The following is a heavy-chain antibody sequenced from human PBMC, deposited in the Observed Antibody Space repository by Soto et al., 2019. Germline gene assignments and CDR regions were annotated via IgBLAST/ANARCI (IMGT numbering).Heavy chain of an antibody. CDR1: GFTFSSYG. D-gene: IGHD4-17*01. V-gene: IGHV3-30*18. Sequence: QVQLVESGGGVVQPGRSLRLSCAASGFTFSSYGMHWVRQAPGKELEWEAVISYDGSNKDYADSVKGRFTISRDNSKNTLYLQMNSLRAEDTAVYYCAKGDLYGDYGPWYFDLWGRGTLVTVSS. J-gene: IGHJ2*01. CDR2: ISYDGSNK. CDR3: AKGDLYGDYGPWYFDL.